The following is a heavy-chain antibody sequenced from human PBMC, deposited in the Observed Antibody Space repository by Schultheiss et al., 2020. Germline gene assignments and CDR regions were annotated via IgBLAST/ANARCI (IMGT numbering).Heavy chain of an antibody. Sequence: GSLRLSCTVSGGSISSSSYYWGWIRQPPGKGLEWIGSIYYSGSTYYNPSLKSRVTISVDTSKNQFSLKLSSVTAADTAVYYCARNTATFDYWGQGTLVTVSS. CDR3: ARNTATFDY. D-gene: IGHD5-18*01. CDR2: IYYSGST. J-gene: IGHJ4*02. CDR1: GGSISSSSYY. V-gene: IGHV4-39*01.